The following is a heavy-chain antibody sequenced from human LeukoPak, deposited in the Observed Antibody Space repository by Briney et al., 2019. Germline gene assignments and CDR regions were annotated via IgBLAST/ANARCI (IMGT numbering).Heavy chain of an antibody. CDR3: ARVEGPSIFGVIDY. CDR1: GYTFTSYG. V-gene: IGHV1-18*01. J-gene: IGHJ4*02. Sequence: GASVKVSCKASGYTFTSYGISWVRQAPGQGLEWMGWISAYNGNTNYAQKLQGRVTMTTDTSTSTAYMELRSLRSDDTAVYFCARVEGPSIFGVIDYWGQGTLVTISS. D-gene: IGHD3-3*01. CDR2: ISAYNGNT.